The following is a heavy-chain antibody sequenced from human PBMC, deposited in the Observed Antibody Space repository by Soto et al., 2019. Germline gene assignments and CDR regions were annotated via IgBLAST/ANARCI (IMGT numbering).Heavy chain of an antibody. CDR2: IDQNGIT. J-gene: IGHJ6*02. V-gene: IGHV4-4*02. Sequence: SDTLSLTCAVSGDPISSSKWWTWVRQTPGKGLEWIGKIDQNGITNYNPSLESRVTILKDNSKNQLSLKLTSVTAVDSAVYYCARLNRDYYYYGIDVWGQGATVTVSS. CDR1: GDPISSSKW. CDR3: ARLNRDYYYYGIDV.